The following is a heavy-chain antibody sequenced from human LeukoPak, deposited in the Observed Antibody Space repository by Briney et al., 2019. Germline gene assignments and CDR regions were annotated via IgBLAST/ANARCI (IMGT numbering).Heavy chain of an antibody. Sequence: SETLSLTCTVSGGFISSYYWSWIRKPPGKGLEWIGYIYYSGSTNYNPSLKSRVTMSIDTSKNQFSLNLSSVTAADTAVYYCARGYSSSWYYFDYWGQGTLVTVSS. J-gene: IGHJ4*02. D-gene: IGHD6-13*01. CDR2: IYYSGST. CDR3: ARGYSSSWYYFDY. CDR1: GGFISSYY. V-gene: IGHV4-59*01.